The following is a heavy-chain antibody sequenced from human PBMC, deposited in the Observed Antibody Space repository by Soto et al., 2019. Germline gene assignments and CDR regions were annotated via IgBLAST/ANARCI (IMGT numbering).Heavy chain of an antibody. V-gene: IGHV1-2*02. D-gene: IGHD5-18*01. J-gene: IGHJ3*02. CDR2: INPNNGGA. CDR1: GYTFTGFY. Sequence: ASVKVSCKASGYTFTGFYLHWVRQAPGQGLEWMGWINPNNGGATYAQKFQGRVAMTRDTSISTAYMELSSLRSDDTAVYYCARVPIQLWDDAFDIWGQGTMVTVSS. CDR3: ARVPIQLWDDAFDI.